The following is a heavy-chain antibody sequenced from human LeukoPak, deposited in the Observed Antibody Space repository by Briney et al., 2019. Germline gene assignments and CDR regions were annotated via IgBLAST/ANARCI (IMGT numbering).Heavy chain of an antibody. CDR1: GGSISSYY. CDR2: IYYSGST. V-gene: IGHV4-59*08. J-gene: IGHJ4*02. CDR3: ARRSQGGNWDY. Sequence: NPSQTLSLTCTVSGGSISSYYWSWIRQPPGKGLEWIGYIYYSGSTNYNPSLKSRVTISVDTSKNQFSLKLSSVTAADTAVYYCARRSQGGNWDYWGQGTLVTVSS. D-gene: IGHD4-23*01.